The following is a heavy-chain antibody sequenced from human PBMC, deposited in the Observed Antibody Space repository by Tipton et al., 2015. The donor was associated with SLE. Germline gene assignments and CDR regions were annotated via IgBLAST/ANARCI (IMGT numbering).Heavy chain of an antibody. J-gene: IGHJ1*01. Sequence: GSLRLSCSASGFTFSSYSMNWVRQAPGKGLEWVSSISSSSSYIYYADSVKGRFTISRDNAKNSLYLQMNSLRAEDTAVYYCARGLHSGWSIEYFQHWGQATLVTVSS. V-gene: IGHV3-21*01. D-gene: IGHD6-19*01. CDR3: ARGLHSGWSIEYFQH. CDR1: GFTFSSYS. CDR2: ISSSSSYI.